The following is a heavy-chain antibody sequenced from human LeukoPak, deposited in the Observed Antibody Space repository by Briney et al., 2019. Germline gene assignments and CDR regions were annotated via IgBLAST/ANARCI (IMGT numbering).Heavy chain of an antibody. CDR3: ASVVVTHPDAFDI. D-gene: IGHD4-23*01. CDR1: GFTVSSNY. CDR2: MYSGGST. Sequence: PGGSLRLSCAASGFTVSSNYMTWVRQAPGKGLEWVSVMYSGGSTYYADSMKDRIRISRDNSKNTLYLQMNSLRVEDTAVYYCASVVVTHPDAFDIWGQGTMVTVSS. V-gene: IGHV3-66*01. J-gene: IGHJ3*02.